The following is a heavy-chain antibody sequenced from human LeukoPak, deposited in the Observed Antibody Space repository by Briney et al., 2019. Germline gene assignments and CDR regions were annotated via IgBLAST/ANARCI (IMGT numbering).Heavy chain of an antibody. V-gene: IGHV3-7*01. D-gene: IGHD6-6*01. J-gene: IGHJ6*02. Sequence: PGRSLRLSCAASGFTFSSYWMSWVRQAPGKGLEWVSNIKQDGSEKYYVDSVKGRFTISRDNAKNSLYLQMNSLRAEDTAVYYCARAARPEVYYYYYGMDVWGQGTTVTVSS. CDR3: ARAARPEVYYYYYGMDV. CDR1: GFTFSSYW. CDR2: IKQDGSEK.